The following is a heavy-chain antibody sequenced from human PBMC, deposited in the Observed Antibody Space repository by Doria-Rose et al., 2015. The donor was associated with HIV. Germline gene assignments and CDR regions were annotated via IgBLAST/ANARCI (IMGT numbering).Heavy chain of an antibody. CDR3: ARIKSSRWYHKYYFDF. J-gene: IGHJ4*02. V-gene: IGHV2-26*01. Sequence: QVTLKESGPVLVKPTETLTLTCTVSGVSLSSPGMGVSWIRQPPGKALEWLANIFSDDDRSYKTSLKSRLTISRGTSKGQVVLTMTDMDPVDTATYYCARIKSSRWYHKYYFDFWGQGTLVIVSA. CDR2: IFSDDDR. D-gene: IGHD6-13*01. CDR1: GVSLSSPGMG.